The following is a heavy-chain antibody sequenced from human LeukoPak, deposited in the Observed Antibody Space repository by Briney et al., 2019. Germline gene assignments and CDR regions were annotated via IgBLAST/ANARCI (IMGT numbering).Heavy chain of an antibody. V-gene: IGHV3-33*01. J-gene: IGHJ6*02. CDR1: GFTFSSYG. Sequence: GGSLRLSCAASGFTFSSYGMHWVRQAPGKGLEWVAVICDDGNCKYYADSVKGRFTISRDNSKNTLYLQMNSLRAEDTAVYYCARGTGGRVATISYYYYGMDVWGQGTTVTVSS. D-gene: IGHD5-12*01. CDR3: ARGTGGRVATISYYYYGMDV. CDR2: ICDDGNCK.